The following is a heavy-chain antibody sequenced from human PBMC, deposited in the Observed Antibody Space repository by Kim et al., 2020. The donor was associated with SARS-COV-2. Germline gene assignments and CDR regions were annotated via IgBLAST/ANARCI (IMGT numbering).Heavy chain of an antibody. J-gene: IGHJ4*02. CDR1: GGSFSGYY. D-gene: IGHD6-19*01. CDR2: INHSGST. CDR3: ARGRAVYFDY. V-gene: IGHV4-34*01. Sequence: SETLSLTCAVYGGSFSGYYWSWIRQPPGKGLEWIGEINHSGSTNYNPSLKSRVTISVDTSKNQFSLKLSSVTAADTAVYYCARGRAVYFDYWGQGTLVTV.